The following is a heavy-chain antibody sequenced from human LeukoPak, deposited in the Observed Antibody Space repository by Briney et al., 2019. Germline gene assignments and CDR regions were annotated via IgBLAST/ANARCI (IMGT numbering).Heavy chain of an antibody. Sequence: SETLSLTCTVSGGSISSYYWSWIRQPLGKGLEWIGYIYYSGSTNYNPSLKSRVTISVDTSKNQFSLKLSSVTAADTAVYYCARDPGGGWYYFDYWGQGTLVTVSS. CDR2: IYYSGST. CDR1: GGSISSYY. J-gene: IGHJ4*02. V-gene: IGHV4-59*01. D-gene: IGHD6-19*01. CDR3: ARDPGGGWYYFDY.